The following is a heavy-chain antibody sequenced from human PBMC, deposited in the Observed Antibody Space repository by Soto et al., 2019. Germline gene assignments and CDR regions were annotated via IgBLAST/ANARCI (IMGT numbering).Heavy chain of an antibody. CDR3: ALGAAAGTLAEYFQR. CDR2: FYHGGST. J-gene: IGHJ1*01. CDR1: GYSITSDYY. Sequence: SETLSLTCAVSGYSITSDYYWGWIRQPPGKGLEWLGSFYHGGSTYYHPSLKSRITISLDTSKNQFSLNLRSLTAADQAFYYCALGAAAGTLAEYFQRWGQGTMITVSS. V-gene: IGHV4-38-2*01. D-gene: IGHD6-13*01.